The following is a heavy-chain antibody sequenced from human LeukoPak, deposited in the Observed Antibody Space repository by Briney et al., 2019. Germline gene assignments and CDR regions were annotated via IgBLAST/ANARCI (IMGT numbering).Heavy chain of an antibody. CDR1: GYTFTGYY. Sequence: ASVKVSCKASGYTFTGYYMHWVRQAPGQGLEWMGWINPNSGGTNYAQKFQGRVTMTRDTSISTAYMELSRLRCDDTAVYYCARAPRGVRYFDLPDYWGQGTLVTVSS. CDR3: ARAPRGVRYFDLPDY. V-gene: IGHV1-2*02. D-gene: IGHD3-9*01. J-gene: IGHJ4*02. CDR2: INPNSGGT.